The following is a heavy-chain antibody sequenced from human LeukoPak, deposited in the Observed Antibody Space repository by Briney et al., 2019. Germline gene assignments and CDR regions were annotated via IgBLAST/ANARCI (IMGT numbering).Heavy chain of an antibody. V-gene: IGHV1-69*13. CDR2: IIPIFGTA. CDR1: GGTFSSYA. CDR3: ARAQRGYSGYGYYYYMDV. Sequence: SVKVSCKASGGTFSSYAISWVRQAPGQGLEWMGGIIPIFGTANYAQKFQGRVTITADESTSTAYMELSSLRSEDTAVYYCARAQRGYSGYGYYYYMDVWGKGTTVTISS. J-gene: IGHJ6*03. D-gene: IGHD5-12*01.